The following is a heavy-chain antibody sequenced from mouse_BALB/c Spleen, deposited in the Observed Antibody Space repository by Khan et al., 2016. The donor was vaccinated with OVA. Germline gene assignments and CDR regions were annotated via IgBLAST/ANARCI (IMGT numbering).Heavy chain of an antibody. D-gene: IGHD1-1*01. CDR2: INPSNGGT. J-gene: IGHJ3*01. Sequence: QIQLVQSGAELVKPGASVTLSCKASGYTFTSFYIYWVKQRPGQGLEGVGEINPSNGGTNFNEKFKNKATLTVDNSSSTAFMQLSSLTSEDSAVYYCTRGGYGSPFAYWGQGTLVTVS. CDR3: TRGGYGSPFAY. V-gene: IGHV1S81*02. CDR1: GYTFTSFY.